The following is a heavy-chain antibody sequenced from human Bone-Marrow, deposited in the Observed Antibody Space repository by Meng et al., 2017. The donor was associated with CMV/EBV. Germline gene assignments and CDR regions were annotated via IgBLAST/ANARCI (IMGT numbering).Heavy chain of an antibody. V-gene: IGHV3-11*06. Sequence: YKRWIGQAAGKGLEWVSYISSSSSYTNYANTVKGRFNISRDNAKNSLYLQMNSLRAEDTAVYYCARYPYDSSGYYYWVSRGRSEYFDYWGQGTLVTVSS. CDR2: ISSSSSYT. CDR1: Y. J-gene: IGHJ4*02. D-gene: IGHD3-22*01. CDR3: ARYPYDSSGYYYWVSRGRSEYFDY.